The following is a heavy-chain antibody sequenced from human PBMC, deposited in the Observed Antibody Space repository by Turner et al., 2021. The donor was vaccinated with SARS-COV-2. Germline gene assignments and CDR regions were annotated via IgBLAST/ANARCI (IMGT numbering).Heavy chain of an antibody. J-gene: IGHJ6*03. Sequence: EVQLVESGGGFFQPGGSLRLSCAASGFTVSSNYMSWVRQAPGKGLEWVSVIYSGGSTYYADSVKGRFTISRDNSKNTLYLQMSSLRAEDTAVYYCAKCGYQYYHYYYMDVWGKGTTVTVSS. CDR2: IYSGGST. CDR1: GFTVSSNY. CDR3: AKCGYQYYHYYYMDV. V-gene: IGHV3-66*02. D-gene: IGHD6-25*01.